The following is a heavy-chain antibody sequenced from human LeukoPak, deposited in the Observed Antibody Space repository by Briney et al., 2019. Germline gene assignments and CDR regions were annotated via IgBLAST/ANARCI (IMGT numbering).Heavy chain of an antibody. J-gene: IGHJ4*02. V-gene: IGHV1-2*02. CDR3: TRGGGSSGYPDY. D-gene: IGHD3-22*01. Sequence: ASVRVSCKTSGYIFIDHYLHWVRQAPGQGLEWMGWINPKSGVTDYAQTLQGRVTVTRDTSTSTVYMDLSRLRSDDTAVYYCTRGGGSSGYPDYWGQGTLVTVSS. CDR1: GYIFIDHY. CDR2: INPKSGVT.